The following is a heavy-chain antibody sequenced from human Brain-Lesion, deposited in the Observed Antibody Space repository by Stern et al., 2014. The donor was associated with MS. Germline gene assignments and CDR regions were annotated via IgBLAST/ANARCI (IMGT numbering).Heavy chain of an antibody. CDR2: IFNSGST. V-gene: IGHV4-61*02. CDR1: GGSISSGGYY. D-gene: IGHD2-2*01. Sequence: QVQLLESGPGLVKPSQTLSLSCTVSGGSISSGGYYWSWIRQPAGKGLEWIGRIFNSGSTSYNPSLKSRVTISIDPSKTQFSLRLNSMTAADTAVYYCARGRVVPGFQYYATDVWGQGTTVIVSS. CDR3: ARGRVVPGFQYYATDV. J-gene: IGHJ6*02.